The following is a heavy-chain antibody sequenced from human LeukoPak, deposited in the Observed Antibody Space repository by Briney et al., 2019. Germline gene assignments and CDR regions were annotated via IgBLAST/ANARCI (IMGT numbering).Heavy chain of an antibody. J-gene: IGHJ3*02. V-gene: IGHV1-46*01. CDR3: AREGQVVVVAAVKGKKKAFDI. D-gene: IGHD2-15*01. CDR1: GYTFTSYY. Sequence: ASVKVSCKASGYTFTSYYMHWVRQAPGEGLEWMGIINPTGGSTSYAQKFQGRVTMTRDTSTSTVYMELSSLRSEDTAVYYCAREGQVVVVAAVKGKKKAFDIWGQGTMVTVSS. CDR2: INPTGGST.